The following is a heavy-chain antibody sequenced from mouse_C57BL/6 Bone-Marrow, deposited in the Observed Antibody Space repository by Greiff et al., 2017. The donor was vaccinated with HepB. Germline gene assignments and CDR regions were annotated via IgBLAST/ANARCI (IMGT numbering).Heavy chain of an antibody. CDR1: GFTFSSYG. CDR3: ARDYYYGSSPPGY. Sequence: EVKLQESGGDLVKPGGSLKLSCAASGFTFSSYGMSWVRQTPDKRLEWVATISSGGSYTYYPDSVKGRFTISRDNAKNTLYLQMSSLKSEDTAMYYCARDYYYGSSPPGYWGQGTTLTVSS. V-gene: IGHV5-6*01. CDR2: ISSGGSYT. D-gene: IGHD1-1*01. J-gene: IGHJ2*01.